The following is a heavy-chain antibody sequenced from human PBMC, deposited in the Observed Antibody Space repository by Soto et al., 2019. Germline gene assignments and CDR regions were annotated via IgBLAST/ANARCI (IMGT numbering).Heavy chain of an antibody. D-gene: IGHD2-21*01. CDR2: ISGNNDNT. Sequence: ASVKVSCKASGYTFNTYGITWVRQAPGQGLEWMGWISGNNDNTYYAQKLQGRVTMTTDTSTSTAYMELTSLKSDDTAVYYCAREFCDHALCYLPDYWGQGTLVTVSS. CDR1: GYTFNTYG. J-gene: IGHJ4*02. CDR3: AREFCDHALCYLPDY. V-gene: IGHV1-18*01.